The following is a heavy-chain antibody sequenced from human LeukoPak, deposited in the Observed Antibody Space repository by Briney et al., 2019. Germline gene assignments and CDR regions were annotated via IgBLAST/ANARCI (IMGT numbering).Heavy chain of an antibody. V-gene: IGHV1-18*01. D-gene: IGHD6-25*01. Sequence: ASVTVSFTSSGYTFTSNGISWVRQAPGQGLEWMGWISSNSGNTNYAQKFQDRLILTTDTSTTTAYMELRSLRSDDTAMYYCARDRLHAFDFWGQGTVVTVPS. CDR1: GYTFTSNG. CDR2: ISSNSGNT. CDR3: ARDRLHAFDF. J-gene: IGHJ3*01.